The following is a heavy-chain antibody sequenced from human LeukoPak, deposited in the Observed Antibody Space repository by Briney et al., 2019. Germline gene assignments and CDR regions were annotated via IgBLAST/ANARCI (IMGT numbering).Heavy chain of an antibody. D-gene: IGHD1-26*01. CDR1: GGSITSYY. J-gene: IGHJ4*02. CDR2: IYGDGST. CDR3: ATEQGEWELPYYFDY. V-gene: IGHV4-59*01. Sequence: SETLSLTCTVSGGSITSYYWTWIRQPPGKGLEWIGFIYGDGSTKYNPSLKSRVTMSVDTSKNQFSLKLSSATAADSAVYYCATEQGEWELPYYFDYWGQGTLVTVSS.